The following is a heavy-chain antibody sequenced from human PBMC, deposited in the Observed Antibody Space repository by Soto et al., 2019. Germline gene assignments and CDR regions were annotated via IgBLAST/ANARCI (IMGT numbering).Heavy chain of an antibody. V-gene: IGHV4-34*01. Sequence: SETLCLTCGVYTGSFSGYFWTWIRQPPGKGLEWIGEIKESGFATYNPSLKRRVTMSVDTANNQFSLKVTSVTAADTAVYYCARGKSSGPLYYFDTWGQGTMVTASS. CDR1: TGSFSGYF. D-gene: IGHD6-19*01. J-gene: IGHJ4*02. CDR3: ARGKSSGPLYYFDT. CDR2: IKESGFA.